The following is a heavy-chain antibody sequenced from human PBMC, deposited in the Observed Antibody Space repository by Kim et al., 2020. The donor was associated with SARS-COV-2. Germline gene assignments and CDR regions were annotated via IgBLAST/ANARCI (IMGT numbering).Heavy chain of an antibody. J-gene: IGHJ6*02. CDR2: ISYDGSNK. D-gene: IGHD3-22*01. CDR3: ARDISALDYYDSSGPIRPPRYYYYGMDV. CDR1: GFTFSSYG. Sequence: GGSLRLSCAASGFTFSSYGMHWVRQAPGKGLEWVAVISYDGSNKYYADSVKGRFTISRDNSKNTLYLQMNSLRAEDTAVYYCARDISALDYYDSSGPIRPPRYYYYGMDVWGQGTTVTVSS. V-gene: IGHV3-33*05.